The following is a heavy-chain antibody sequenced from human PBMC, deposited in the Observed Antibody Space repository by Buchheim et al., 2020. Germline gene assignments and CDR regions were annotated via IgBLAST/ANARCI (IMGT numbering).Heavy chain of an antibody. CDR3: ARTYYGSGSLNWFDP. CDR1: GGSFSGYY. D-gene: IGHD3-10*01. J-gene: IGHJ5*02. Sequence: QVQLQQWGAGLLKPSETLSLTCAVYGGSFSGYYWSWIRQPPGKGLEWIGEINHSGSTNYNPSLKSRVTISVDTSKNQFSLKLSSVTAADTAVYYCARTYYGSGSLNWFDPWGQGTL. V-gene: IGHV4-34*01. CDR2: INHSGST.